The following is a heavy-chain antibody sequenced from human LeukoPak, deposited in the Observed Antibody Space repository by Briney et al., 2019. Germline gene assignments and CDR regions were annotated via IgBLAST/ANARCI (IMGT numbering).Heavy chain of an antibody. D-gene: IGHD6-13*01. J-gene: IGHJ4*02. CDR3: AHRSITSAGYYFDY. CDR2: IYWDDDK. Sequence: SGPTLVXPTQTPTPTCTFSGFSLSTSGVGVGWIRQSPGKALEWLALIYWDDDKRYSPSLKSRLTITKDTSKNQVVLTMTNMDPVDTATYYCAHRSITSAGYYFDYWGQGTLVTVSS. CDR1: GFSLSTSGVG. V-gene: IGHV2-5*02.